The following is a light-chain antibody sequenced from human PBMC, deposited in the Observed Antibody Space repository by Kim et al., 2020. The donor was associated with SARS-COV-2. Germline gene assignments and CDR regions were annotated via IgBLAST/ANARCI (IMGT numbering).Light chain of an antibody. CDR1: QSIRGGY. J-gene: IGKJ5*01. V-gene: IGKV3-20*01. CDR2: GAS. Sequence: EMVLTQSPGTLSLSPGETVTLSCRASQSIRGGYLAWFQQRPGQAPRVLIYGASRRATGIPDRFSASGTGTDFTLTITRVEPDDFAVYYCQQYARAPDTFGQGTRLEIK. CDR3: QQYARAPDT.